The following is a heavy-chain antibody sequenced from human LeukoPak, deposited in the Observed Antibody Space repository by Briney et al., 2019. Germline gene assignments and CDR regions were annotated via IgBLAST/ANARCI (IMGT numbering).Heavy chain of an antibody. CDR2: IYYSGST. Sequence: GSLRLSCAASGFTFSSYEMNWVRQAPGKGLEWVGSIYYSGSTYYNPSLKSRVTISVDTSKNQFSLKLSSVTAADTAVYYCLTEEGDYWGQGTLVTVSS. CDR3: LTEEGDY. V-gene: IGHV4-59*05. J-gene: IGHJ4*02. CDR1: GFTFSSYE.